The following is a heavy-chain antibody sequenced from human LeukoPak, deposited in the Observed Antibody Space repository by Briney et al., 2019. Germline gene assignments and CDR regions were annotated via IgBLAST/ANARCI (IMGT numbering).Heavy chain of an antibody. CDR2: MYYSGST. V-gene: IGHV4-39*07. D-gene: IGHD3-10*01. J-gene: IGHJ6*02. Sequence: SETLSLTCAVSGDSITSTSSYWAWIRQPPGKGLEWIGSMYYSGSTNYNPSLKSRVTISVDTSKNQFSLKLSSVTAADTAVYYCARGYALWFGESSGGMDVWGQGTTVTVSS. CDR1: GDSITSTSSY. CDR3: ARGYALWFGESSGGMDV.